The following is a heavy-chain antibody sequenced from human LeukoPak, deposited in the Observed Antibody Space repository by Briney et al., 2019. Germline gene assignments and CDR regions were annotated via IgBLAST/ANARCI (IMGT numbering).Heavy chain of an antibody. CDR3: ARDLDPWNY. CDR2: IRYDGSNK. V-gene: IGHV3-30*02. J-gene: IGHJ4*02. CDR1: GFTFSSYG. D-gene: IGHD3/OR15-3a*01. Sequence: PGGSLRLSCAASGFTFSSYGMHWVRQAPGKGLEWVAFIRYDGSNKYYADSVKGRLTISRDNSKNSLFLQMNSLRAEDTAVYYCARDLDPWNYWGQGTLVTVSS.